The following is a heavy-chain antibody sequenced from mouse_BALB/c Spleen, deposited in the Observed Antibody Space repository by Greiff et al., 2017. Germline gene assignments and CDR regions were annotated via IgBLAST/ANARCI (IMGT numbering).Heavy chain of an antibody. J-gene: IGHJ3*01. D-gene: IGHD2-1*01. Sequence: QVQLQQSGAELVRPGVSVKISCKGSGYTFTDYAMHWVKQSHAKSLEWIGVISTYYGDASYNQKFKGKATMTVDKSSSTAYMELARLTSEDSAIYYCARDYGNYGAWFAYWGQGTLVTVSA. V-gene: IGHV1S137*01. CDR3: ARDYGNYGAWFAY. CDR2: ISTYYGDA. CDR1: GYTFTDYA.